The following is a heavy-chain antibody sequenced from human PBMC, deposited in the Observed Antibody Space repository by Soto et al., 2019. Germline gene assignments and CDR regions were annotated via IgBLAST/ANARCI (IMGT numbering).Heavy chain of an antibody. CDR3: ARALVYYDILTGYYSSYYYYGMDV. Sequence: SGTGSLSGVCCGGLFSGYYWSWIRQPPGKGLEWMGEINHSGSTNSNPSPKSRVTISVDTSKNQFSLKLSSVTAADTAVYYCARALVYYDILTGYYSSYYYYGMDVWGQGTTVPVSS. V-gene: IGHV4-34*01. D-gene: IGHD3-9*01. CDR2: INHSGST. CDR1: GGLFSGYY. J-gene: IGHJ6*02.